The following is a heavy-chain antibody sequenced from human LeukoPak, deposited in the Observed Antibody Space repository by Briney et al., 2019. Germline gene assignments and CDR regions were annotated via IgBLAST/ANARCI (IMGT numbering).Heavy chain of an antibody. CDR3: AKDKGSSRRNANFHH. CDR1: GGTFSSYA. D-gene: IGHD6-13*01. V-gene: IGHV1-69*13. J-gene: IGHJ1*01. CDR2: IIPIFGTA. Sequence: SVKVSCKASGGTFSSYAISWVRQAPGQGLEWMGGIIPIFGTANYAQKFQGRVTITADESTSTAYMELSSLRSEDTAVYYCAKDKGSSRRNANFHHWGQGTLLTVSS.